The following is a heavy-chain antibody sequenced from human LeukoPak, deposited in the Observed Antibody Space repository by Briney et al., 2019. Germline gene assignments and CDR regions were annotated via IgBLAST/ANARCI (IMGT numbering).Heavy chain of an antibody. D-gene: IGHD6-13*01. CDR1: GYTFTSYG. J-gene: IGHJ4*02. CDR3: ARDLLYSSSWAFDY. CDR2: ISAYNGNT. V-gene: IGHV1-18*01. Sequence: GASVKVSCKASGYTFTSYGISWVRQAPGQGLEWMGWISAYNGNTNYAQKLQGRVTMTTDTSTSTAYMELRSLRSDDTAAYYCARDLLYSSSWAFDYWGQGTLVTVSS.